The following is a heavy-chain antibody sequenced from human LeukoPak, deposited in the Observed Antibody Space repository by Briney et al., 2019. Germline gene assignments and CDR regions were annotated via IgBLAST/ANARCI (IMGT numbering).Heavy chain of an antibody. D-gene: IGHD4-23*01. J-gene: IGHJ4*02. CDR1: GYTFSDKY. V-gene: IGHV1-2*02. CDR2: IEPNGGGT. Sequence: GASVKVSCKASGYTFSDKYMHWVRQAPGQGHEWMGWIEPNGGGTNYAQKFQGRVTMTRDTSTSTAYMELSRLRSDDTAVYYCARDYGGNSFDFWGQGTLVTVSS. CDR3: ARDYGGNSFDF.